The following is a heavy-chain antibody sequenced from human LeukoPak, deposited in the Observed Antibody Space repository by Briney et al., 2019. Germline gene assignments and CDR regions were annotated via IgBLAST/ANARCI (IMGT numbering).Heavy chain of an antibody. CDR1: GFTFSSYA. J-gene: IGHJ4*02. D-gene: IGHD1-14*01. V-gene: IGHV3-23*01. CDR2: ISDRGDNT. Sequence: GGSLRLSCAASGFTFSSYAMSWVRQAPGKGLEWVSTISDRGDNTYFADSVKGRFAISRDNSKNMVILQVNRLRAEDTAVYYCAKRTGGYWGQGTLVTVSS. CDR3: AKRTGGY.